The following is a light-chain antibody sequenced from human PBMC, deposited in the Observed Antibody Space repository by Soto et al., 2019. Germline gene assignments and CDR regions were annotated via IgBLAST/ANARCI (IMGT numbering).Light chain of an antibody. Sequence: QSVLTQPSSASGTPGQRVTISCSGSSSNIGSNTVNWYQQLPGTAPKLLIYTNNQRPSGVPDRFSGSKSGTSASLAISGLQSEVEADYYCAAWDDSLNGPVFGGGTKLTVL. CDR3: AAWDDSLNGPV. V-gene: IGLV1-44*01. CDR1: SSNIGSNT. J-gene: IGLJ2*01. CDR2: TNN.